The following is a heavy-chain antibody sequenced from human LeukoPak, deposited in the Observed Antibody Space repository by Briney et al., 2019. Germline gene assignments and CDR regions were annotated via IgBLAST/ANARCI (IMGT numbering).Heavy chain of an antibody. CDR1: GGSISSYY. CDR2: IFYTRST. V-gene: IGHV4-59*08. CDR3: ARRMATTYGHWFDP. Sequence: SETLSLTCTVSGGSISSYYWSWIRQPPGKGLEWIGYIFYTRSTNYNPSLSNRLTISVDMSKNQFSLSLNSVTAADTAVYYCARRMATTYGHWFDPWGQGTLVTVSS. J-gene: IGHJ5*02. D-gene: IGHD5-24*01.